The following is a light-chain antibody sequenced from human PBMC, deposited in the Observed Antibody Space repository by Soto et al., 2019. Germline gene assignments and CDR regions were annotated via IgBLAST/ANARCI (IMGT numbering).Light chain of an antibody. CDR3: QQYGRSPYT. CDR2: GAS. CDR1: QIVNNNY. J-gene: IGKJ2*01. V-gene: IGKV3-20*01. Sequence: EIVLTQSPDTLSLSPGERATHSCRASQIVNNNYLAWYQQKPGQAPRLLIYGASNRPGGIPDKFSGSGSGTDFTFTINRLEPEDFAVYYCQQYGRSPYTFAQGTKLEI.